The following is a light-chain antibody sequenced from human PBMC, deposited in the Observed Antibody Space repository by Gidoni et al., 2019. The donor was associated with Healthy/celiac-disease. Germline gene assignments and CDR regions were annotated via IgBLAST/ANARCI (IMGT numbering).Light chain of an antibody. V-gene: IGKV3-11*01. CDR3: QQRSNWPA. J-gene: IGKJ2*01. CDR2: DAS. CDR1: QIVSSY. Sequence: EIVLTQAPATLSVSQGERATLSFRASQIVSSYLAWYQQKPGPAPRLLIYDASNRVTGIPARFSGSGSGSDFTLTIRSLEPEDFSVYYCQQRSNWPAFGQGTKLEIK.